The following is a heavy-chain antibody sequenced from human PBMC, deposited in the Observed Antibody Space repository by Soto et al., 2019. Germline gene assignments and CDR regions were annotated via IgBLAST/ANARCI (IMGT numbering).Heavy chain of an antibody. CDR3: ARSVVVTASHNWFDL. D-gene: IGHD2-21*02. Sequence: QVQLQESGPGLVKPSQTLSLTCTVSGGSISSGGHYWSWIRQHPGKGLEWIGYISYSGSTYYSPSLESRVTRSVDTCKIQFSLKLGSVPAADRAVYYCARSVVVTASHNWFDLWGQGTLGTVSS. V-gene: IGHV4-31*03. CDR2: ISYSGST. CDR1: GGSISSGGHY. J-gene: IGHJ5*02.